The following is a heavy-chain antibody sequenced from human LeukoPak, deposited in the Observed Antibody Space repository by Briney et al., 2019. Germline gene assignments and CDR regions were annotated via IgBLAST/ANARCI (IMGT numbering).Heavy chain of an antibody. V-gene: IGHV3-49*03. J-gene: IGHJ4*02. CDR2: IRSKNYGGTT. D-gene: IGHD2-21*02. CDR3: SRAGGDCGGDCYDY. CDR1: GFNFGDYA. Sequence: LPGGSLRLSCTTSGFNFGDYAMSWFRQAPGKGLEWVGFIRSKNYGGTTEYAASVKGRITISRDDSKSIAHLQMNSLKIEDTAVYYCSRAGGDCGGDCYDYWGQGTLVTVSS.